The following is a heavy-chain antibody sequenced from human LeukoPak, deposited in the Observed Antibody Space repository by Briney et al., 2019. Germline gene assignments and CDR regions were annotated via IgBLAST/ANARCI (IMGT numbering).Heavy chain of an antibody. CDR1: GGSISSYY. CDR3: ARGTHFWSGYSFDY. D-gene: IGHD3-3*02. V-gene: IGHV4-4*07. J-gene: IGHJ4*02. CDR2: IYISGSGST. Sequence: SETLSLTCTVSGGSISSYYWSWIRQPAGKGLEWIGRIYISGSGSTNYNPSLKSRVIISVDTSKNQFSLKLSSVTAADTAVYYCARGTHFWSGYSFDYWGQGTLVTVSS.